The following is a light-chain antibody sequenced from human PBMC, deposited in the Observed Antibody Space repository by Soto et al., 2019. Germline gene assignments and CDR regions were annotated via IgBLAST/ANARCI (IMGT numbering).Light chain of an antibody. J-gene: IGLJ2*01. CDR3: SSYTSSSTVV. Sequence: QSVLTQPASVSGSPGQSITLSCAGTTNDIGSYNYVSWFQQHPGEAPKLIIFEVTHRPSGISTRFSGSKSGNTASLTISGLQAEDEADYYCSSYTSSSTVVFGGGTKLTVL. CDR2: EVT. V-gene: IGLV2-14*01. CDR1: TNDIGSYNY.